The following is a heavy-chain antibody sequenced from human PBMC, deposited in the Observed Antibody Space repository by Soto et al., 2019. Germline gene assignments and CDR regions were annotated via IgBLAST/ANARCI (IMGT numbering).Heavy chain of an antibody. J-gene: IGHJ6*02. D-gene: IGHD6-19*01. Sequence: GGSLRLSCAASGFTFSSYGIHWVRQAPGKGLEGVAGISYDGSNKYYADSVKGRFTISRDNSKNTLYLQMNSLRAEDTAVYYCAKSVGDYSSMYHGMDVWGQGTTVTVSS. CDR1: GFTFSSYG. CDR2: ISYDGSNK. V-gene: IGHV3-30*18. CDR3: AKSVGDYSSMYHGMDV.